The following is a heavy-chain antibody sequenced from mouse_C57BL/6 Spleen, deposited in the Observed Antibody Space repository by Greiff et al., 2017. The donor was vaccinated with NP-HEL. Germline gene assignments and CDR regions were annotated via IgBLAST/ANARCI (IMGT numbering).Heavy chain of an antibody. Sequence: EVKLMESGGGLVKPGGSLKLSCAASGFTFSDYGMHWVRQAPEKGLEWVAYISSGSSTIYYADTVKGRFTISRDNAKNTLFLQMTSLRSEDTAMYYCARTFYGSRRGWYFDVWGTGTTVTVSS. CDR1: GFTFSDYG. V-gene: IGHV5-17*01. J-gene: IGHJ1*03. CDR2: ISSGSSTI. CDR3: ARTFYGSRRGWYFDV. D-gene: IGHD1-1*01.